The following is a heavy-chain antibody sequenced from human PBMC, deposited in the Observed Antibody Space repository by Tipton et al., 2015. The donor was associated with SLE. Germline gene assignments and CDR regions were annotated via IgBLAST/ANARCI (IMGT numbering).Heavy chain of an antibody. J-gene: IGHJ3*02. CDR3: ARGAPITMAPDAFDI. CDR1: GGSISSYY. CDR2: INHSGST. Sequence: TLSLTCTVSGGSISSYYWSWIRQPPGKGLEWIGEINHSGSTNYNPSLKSRVTISVDTSKNQFSLKLSSVTAADTAVYYCARGAPITMAPDAFDIWGQGTMVTVSS. D-gene: IGHD3-10*01. V-gene: IGHV4-34*01.